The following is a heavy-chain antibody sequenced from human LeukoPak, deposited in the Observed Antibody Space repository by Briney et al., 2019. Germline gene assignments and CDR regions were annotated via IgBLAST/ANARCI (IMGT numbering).Heavy chain of an antibody. CDR3: AKTSNGYSSGWYYYYYMDV. CDR2: IIPNFGTA. V-gene: IGHV1-69*05. Sequence: SVKVSCKASGGTFSSYAISWVRQAPGQGLEWMGGIIPNFGTANYAQKFQGRVTITTDESTSTAYMEVSRLRAEDTAVYYCAKTSNGYSSGWYYYYYMDVWGKGTTVTVSS. D-gene: IGHD6-19*01. J-gene: IGHJ6*03. CDR1: GGTFSSYA.